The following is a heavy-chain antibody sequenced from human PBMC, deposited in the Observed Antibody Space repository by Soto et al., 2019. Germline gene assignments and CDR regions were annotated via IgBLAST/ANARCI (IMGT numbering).Heavy chain of an antibody. Sequence: GESLKISCKGPGYSFTSYWISWVRQMPGKGLEWMGRIDPSDSYTNYSPSFQGHVTISADKSISTAYLQWSSLKASDTAMYYCARQPDDYVLRFLEGLTHYYYGMDVWGQGTTVTVSS. CDR3: ARQPDDYVLRFLEGLTHYYYGMDV. V-gene: IGHV5-10-1*01. CDR2: IDPSDSYT. J-gene: IGHJ6*02. CDR1: GYSFTSYW. D-gene: IGHD3-3*01.